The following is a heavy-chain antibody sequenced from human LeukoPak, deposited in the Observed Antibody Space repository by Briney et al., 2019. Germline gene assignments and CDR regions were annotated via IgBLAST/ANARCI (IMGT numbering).Heavy chain of an antibody. J-gene: IGHJ4*02. V-gene: IGHV3-21*01. D-gene: IGHD6-19*01. Sequence: KSGGSLRLSCAASGLTFSAYSMNWVRQAPGKGLEWVSSISSSSTYIYYADSVKGRFTISRDNAKNSLYLQMNSLRAEDTAVYYCARALEPSVAVIDYWGQGTLVTVSS. CDR1: GLTFSAYS. CDR2: ISSSSTYI. CDR3: ARALEPSVAVIDY.